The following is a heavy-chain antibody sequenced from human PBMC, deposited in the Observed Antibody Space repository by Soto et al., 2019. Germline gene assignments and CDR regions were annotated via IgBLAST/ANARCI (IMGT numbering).Heavy chain of an antibody. V-gene: IGHV5-51*01. J-gene: IGHJ3*01. CDR2: IYPGDSET. CDR3: ARPLGPGAFEV. CDR1: GYNFAKSW. Sequence: GESLKISCKGFGYNFAKSWIGWVRQMPGKGLEWMGNIYPGDSETRNSPSFQGQVTISADKSISTAYLQWSSLKASDTAIYYCARPLGPGAFEVWGQGTMVTVS.